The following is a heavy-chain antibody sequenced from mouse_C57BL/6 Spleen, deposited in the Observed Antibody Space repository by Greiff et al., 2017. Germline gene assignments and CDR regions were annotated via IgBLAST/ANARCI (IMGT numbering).Heavy chain of an antibody. Sequence: QVQLQQSGAELVMPGASVKLSCKASGYTFTSYWMHWVKQRPGQGLEWIGEIDPSDSYTNYNQKFKGKSTLTVDKSSSTAYMQLSSLTSEDSAVYYCARTGPYDSYFDYWGQGTTLTVSS. CDR3: ARTGPYDSYFDY. V-gene: IGHV1-69*01. CDR2: IDPSDSYT. CDR1: GYTFTSYW. D-gene: IGHD2-4*01. J-gene: IGHJ2*01.